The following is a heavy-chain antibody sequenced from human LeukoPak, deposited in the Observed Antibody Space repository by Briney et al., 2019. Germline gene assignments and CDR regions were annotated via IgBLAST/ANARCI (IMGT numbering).Heavy chain of an antibody. Sequence: KPSETLSLTCTVSGGSISSSSYYWGWILQPPGKGLEWIGSIYYSGSTYYNPSLKSRVTISVDTSKNQFSLKLSSVTAADTAVYYCARQIGFITMVRGVTAEYFQHWGQGTLVTVSS. J-gene: IGHJ1*01. V-gene: IGHV4-39*01. CDR3: ARQIGFITMVRGVTAEYFQH. CDR2: IYYSGST. CDR1: GGSISSSSYY. D-gene: IGHD3-10*01.